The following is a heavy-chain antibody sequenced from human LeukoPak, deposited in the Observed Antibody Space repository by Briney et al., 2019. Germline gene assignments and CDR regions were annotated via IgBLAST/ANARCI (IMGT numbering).Heavy chain of an antibody. CDR1: GCTFSNYD. CDR2: ISYDGSNK. J-gene: IGHJ4*02. Sequence: GRSLRLSCAASGCTFSNYDMHWVRQAPGKGLQWVAVISYDGSNKYYADSVKGRFTISRDNSKNTLYLQMNSLRAEDTAVYYCAKDQGPYYYGSGSYYNALWDDYWGQGTLVTVSS. V-gene: IGHV3-30*18. D-gene: IGHD3-10*01. CDR3: AKDQGPYYYGSGSYYNALWDDY.